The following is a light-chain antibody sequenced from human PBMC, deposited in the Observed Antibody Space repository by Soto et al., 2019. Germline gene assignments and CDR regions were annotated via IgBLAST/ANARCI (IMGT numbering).Light chain of an antibody. V-gene: IGKV1-5*01. CDR3: QQYNGYYT. J-gene: IGKJ1*01. CDR2: DAS. CDR1: QSISSW. Sequence: DIQMTQSPSTLSASVGDRVTITCRASQSISSWLAWYQQKPGKAPKLLIYDASSLESGVPSRFSGSGSGTECTLTLSSLQPDDFATYYCQQYNGYYTFEQGTKVEI.